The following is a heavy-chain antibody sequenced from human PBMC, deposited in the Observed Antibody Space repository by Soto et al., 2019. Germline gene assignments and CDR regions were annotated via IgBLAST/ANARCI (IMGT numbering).Heavy chain of an antibody. CDR3: AVPDRHGSSGDY. Sequence: GASVKVSCKASGGTFSSYTISWVRQAPGQGLEWMGRIIPILGIANYAQKFQGRVTITADKSTSTAYMELSSLRSEDTAVYYCAVPDRHGSSGDYWGQGTLVTVSS. J-gene: IGHJ4*02. CDR1: GGTFSSYT. CDR2: IIPILGIA. D-gene: IGHD6-6*01. V-gene: IGHV1-69*02.